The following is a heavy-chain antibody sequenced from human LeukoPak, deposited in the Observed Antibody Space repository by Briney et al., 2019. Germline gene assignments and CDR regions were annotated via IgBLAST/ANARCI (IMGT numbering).Heavy chain of an antibody. J-gene: IGHJ6*02. Sequence: PSETLSLTCTVSGGSISSYYWSWIRQPPGKGLEWIGYIYYSGSTNYNPSLKSRVTISVDTSKNQFSLKLSSVTAADTAVYYCARAPPLGATEEDYYYYGMDVWGQGTTVTVSS. CDR1: GGSISSYY. CDR3: ARAPPLGATEEDYYYYGMDV. CDR2: IYYSGST. V-gene: IGHV4-59*01. D-gene: IGHD1-26*01.